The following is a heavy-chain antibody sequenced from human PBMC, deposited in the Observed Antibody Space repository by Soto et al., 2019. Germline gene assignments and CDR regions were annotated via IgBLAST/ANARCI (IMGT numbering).Heavy chain of an antibody. V-gene: IGHV1-69*13. D-gene: IGHD3-22*01. J-gene: IGHJ3*02. CDR1: GGTFSSYA. CDR2: IIPIIGTA. Sequence: ASVKVSCKASGGTFSSYAISWVRQAPGQGLEWMGGIIPIIGTANYAQKFQGRVTITADESTSTAYMELSSLRSEDTAVYYCAREEDYYDSSGYYVDAFDIWGQGTMVTVSS. CDR3: AREEDYYDSSGYYVDAFDI.